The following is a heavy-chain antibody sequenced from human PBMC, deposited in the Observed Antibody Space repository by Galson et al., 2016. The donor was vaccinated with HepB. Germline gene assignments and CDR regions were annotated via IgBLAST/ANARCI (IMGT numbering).Heavy chain of an antibody. J-gene: IGHJ5*02. Sequence: SLRLSCAASGFTFSNYGMHWVRQAPGKGLEWVTFISNDGSYRHYVDSVKGRFTISRDNSKNTVYLQMNSPRAEETAVYYCVKEGGRNCGYGMCSLNWFDAWAREPGSPSRQ. CDR1: GFTFSNYG. CDR3: VKEGGRNCGYGMCSLNWFDA. D-gene: IGHD3-22*01. CDR2: ISNDGSYR. V-gene: IGHV3-30*18.